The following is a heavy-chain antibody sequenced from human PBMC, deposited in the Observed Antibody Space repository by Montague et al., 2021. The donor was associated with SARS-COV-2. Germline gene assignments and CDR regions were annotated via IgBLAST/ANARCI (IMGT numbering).Heavy chain of an antibody. CDR2: INSDGSST. Sequence: SLRLSCAASGFTFSSYWMHWVRQAPEKGLVLVSRINSDGSSTSYADSVKGRFTISRDNAKNTLYLHMNSLRAEDTAVYYCARDSENYDFWSGYYYYYYYGMDVWGQGTTVTVSS. J-gene: IGHJ6*02. D-gene: IGHD3-3*01. CDR3: ARDSENYDFWSGYYYYYYYGMDV. CDR1: GFTFSSYW. V-gene: IGHV3-74*01.